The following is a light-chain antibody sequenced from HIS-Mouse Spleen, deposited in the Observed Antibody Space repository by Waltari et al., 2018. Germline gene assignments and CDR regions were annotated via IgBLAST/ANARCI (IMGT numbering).Light chain of an antibody. CDR3: CSYAGSSTYWV. J-gene: IGLJ3*02. CDR2: EGS. V-gene: IGLV2-23*01. CDR1: SRDVGSYNL. Sequence: QSALTQPASVSGSPGQSITIPCTGTSRDVGSYNLVSWYQQHPGKAPKLMLYEGSKRPSGVSNRFSGSKSGNTASLTISGLQAEDEADYYCCSYAGSSTYWVFGGGTKLTVL.